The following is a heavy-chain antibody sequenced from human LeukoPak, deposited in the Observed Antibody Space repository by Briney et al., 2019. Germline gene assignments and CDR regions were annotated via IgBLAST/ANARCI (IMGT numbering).Heavy chain of an antibody. V-gene: IGHV1-46*01. J-gene: IGHJ5*02. CDR1: GYTFTTYY. D-gene: IGHD4-17*01. Sequence: ASVKVSCKESGYTFTTYYMHWVRQAPAQGLEWMGTINPSGGSTNYAQKFRGRVTMTRDTSTSTVYMELTSLRSEDTAVYYCARSYGDYESWGQGTLVTVSS. CDR2: INPSGGST. CDR3: ARSYGDYES.